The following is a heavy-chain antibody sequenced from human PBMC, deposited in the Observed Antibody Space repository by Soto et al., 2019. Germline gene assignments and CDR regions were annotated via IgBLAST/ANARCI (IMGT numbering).Heavy chain of an antibody. CDR3: AKELEWLAYYYYYGMDV. D-gene: IGHD6-19*01. CDR2: ISYDGSNK. V-gene: IGHV3-30*18. CDR1: GFTFSSYG. Sequence: QVQLVESGGGVVQPGRSLRLSCAASGFTFSSYGMHWVRQAPGKGLEWVAVISYDGSNKYYADSVKGRFTISRDNSKNTLYLQMNSVRAEDTAVYYCAKELEWLAYYYYYGMDVWGQGTTVTVSS. J-gene: IGHJ6*02.